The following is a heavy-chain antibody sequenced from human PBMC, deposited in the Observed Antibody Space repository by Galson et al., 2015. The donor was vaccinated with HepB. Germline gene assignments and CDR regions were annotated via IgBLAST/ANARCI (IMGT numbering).Heavy chain of an antibody. CDR3: ATVSHSGEDITMIVVKEFYFDY. D-gene: IGHD3-22*01. CDR1: GYTLTELS. Sequence: SVKVSCKVSGYTLTELSMHWVRQAPGKGLEWMGGFDPEDGETIYAQKFQGRVTMTEDTSTDTAYMELSSLRSEDTAVYYCATVSHSGEDITMIVVKEFYFDYWGQGTLVTVSS. V-gene: IGHV1-24*01. J-gene: IGHJ4*02. CDR2: FDPEDGET.